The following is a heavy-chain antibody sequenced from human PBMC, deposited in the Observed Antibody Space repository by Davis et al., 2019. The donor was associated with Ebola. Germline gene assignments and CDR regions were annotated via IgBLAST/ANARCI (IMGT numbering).Heavy chain of an antibody. CDR2: INAGNGNT. J-gene: IGHJ6*02. Sequence: AASVKVSCKASGYTFTSYAMHWVRQAPGQRLEWMGWINAGNGNTKYSQKFQGRVTITRDTSASTAYMELSSLRAEDTAVYYCAKISGSVFGVVISFYYGMDVWGQGTTVTVSS. D-gene: IGHD3-3*01. V-gene: IGHV1-3*01. CDR3: AKISGSVFGVVISFYYGMDV. CDR1: GYTFTSYA.